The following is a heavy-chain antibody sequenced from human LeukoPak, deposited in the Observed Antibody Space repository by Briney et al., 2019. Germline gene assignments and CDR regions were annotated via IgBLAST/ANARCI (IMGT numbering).Heavy chain of an antibody. CDR3: AKIPSVVAAAIEY. Sequence: GGSLRLSCAASGFTFSSYSMNWVRQAPGKGLEWVSYISSSSSTIYYADSVKGRFTISRDNSKNTLYLQMNSLRAEDTAVYYCAKIPSVVAAAIEYWGQGTLVTVSS. CDR1: GFTFSSYS. D-gene: IGHD2-2*01. V-gene: IGHV3-48*01. CDR2: ISSSSSTI. J-gene: IGHJ4*02.